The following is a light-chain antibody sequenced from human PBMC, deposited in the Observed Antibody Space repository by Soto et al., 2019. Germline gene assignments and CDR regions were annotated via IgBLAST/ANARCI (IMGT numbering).Light chain of an antibody. CDR2: DAS. V-gene: IGKV1-13*02. J-gene: IGKJ1*01. CDR3: QQFNSYPT. Sequence: AIQLTQSPSSLSASVGDRVTITCRASQGISSALAWYQQKPGKAPKLLISDASSLESGVPSRISGSGSGTDFTLTISSLQPEDFATYYGQQFNSYPTFGQGTKVEIK. CDR1: QGISSA.